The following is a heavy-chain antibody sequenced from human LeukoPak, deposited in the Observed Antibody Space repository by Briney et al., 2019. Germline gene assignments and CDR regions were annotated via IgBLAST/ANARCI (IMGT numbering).Heavy chain of an antibody. CDR2: FDPEDGET. V-gene: IGHV1-24*01. J-gene: IGHJ4*02. CDR1: GYTLTELS. CDR3: ARAQDIVVVPAATKNLDY. Sequence: ASVTVSCKVSGYTLTELSMHWVRQAPGKGLEWMGGFDPEDGETIYAQKFQGRVTMTEDTSTDTAYMELRSLRSDDTAVYYCARAQDIVVVPAATKNLDYWGQGTLVTVSS. D-gene: IGHD2-2*01.